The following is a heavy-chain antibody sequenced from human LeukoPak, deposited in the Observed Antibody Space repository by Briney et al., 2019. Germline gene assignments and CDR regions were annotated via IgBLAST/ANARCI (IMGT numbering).Heavy chain of an antibody. V-gene: IGHV1-18*01. CDR1: GYTFTSYG. CDR3: ARDLIPYDFWSGYYTLGYFDY. Sequence: ASVKVSCKASGYTFTSYGISWVRQAPGQGLEWMGWISAYNGNTNYAQKLQGRVTMTTDTSTSTAYMELRSLRSDDTAVYYCARDLIPYDFWSGYYTLGYFDYWGRGTLVTVSS. CDR2: ISAYNGNT. J-gene: IGHJ4*02. D-gene: IGHD3-3*01.